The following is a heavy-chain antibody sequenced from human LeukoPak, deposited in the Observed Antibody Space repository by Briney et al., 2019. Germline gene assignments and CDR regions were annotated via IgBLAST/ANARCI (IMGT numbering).Heavy chain of an antibody. CDR3: AREHPSGYYYDSSGYVYFDY. J-gene: IGHJ4*02. CDR1: GGTFSSYA. V-gene: IGHV1-69*05. Sequence: ASVKVSCKASGGTFSSYAIRWARQAPGQGLEWMGSIIPIFGTANYAQKFQGRVTITTDESTSTAYMGLSSLRSEDTAVYYCAREHPSGYYYDSSGYVYFDYWGQGTLVTVSS. CDR2: IIPIFGTA. D-gene: IGHD3-22*01.